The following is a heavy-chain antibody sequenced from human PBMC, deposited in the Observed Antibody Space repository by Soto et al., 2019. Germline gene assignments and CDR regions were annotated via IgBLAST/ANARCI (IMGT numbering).Heavy chain of an antibody. CDR2: IYYSGST. D-gene: IGHD3-10*01. J-gene: IGHJ4*02. Sequence: PSETLSLTCTVSGGSISSYYWSWIRQPPGKGLEWIGYIYYSGSTNYNPSLKSRVTISVDTSKNQFSLKLSSVTAADTAVYYCRAVWFGELSTGPFDYWGQGTLVTVSS. CDR1: GGSISSYY. CDR3: RAVWFGELSTGPFDY. V-gene: IGHV4-59*01.